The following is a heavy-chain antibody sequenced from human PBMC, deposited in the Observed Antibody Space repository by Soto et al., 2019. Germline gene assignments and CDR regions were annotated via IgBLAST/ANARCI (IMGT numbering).Heavy chain of an antibody. CDR2: ISNSGDST. J-gene: IGHJ6*03. Sequence: PGGSLRLSCVASGFIFNSYAMSWVRQAPGKGLEWVSSISNSGDSTYYADSVKGRFTITRDNSKNALYLHMNSLRAEDTAVYYCAKDLGYCTSGVCSDYYYMDVWGKGTTGTVSS. V-gene: IGHV3-23*01. CDR3: AKDLGYCTSGVCSDYYYMDV. D-gene: IGHD2-8*01. CDR1: GFIFNSYA.